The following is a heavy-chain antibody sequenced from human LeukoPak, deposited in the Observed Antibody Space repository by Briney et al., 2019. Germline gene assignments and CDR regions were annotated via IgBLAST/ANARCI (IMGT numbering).Heavy chain of an antibody. D-gene: IGHD6-19*01. Sequence: SVKVSCKASRGTFSSYAINWVRQAPGQGLGWMGGIIPIFGTSNYAQKFRGRVTITADESTSTAYMELSSLRSEDTAVYYCARVEAVAGTDFDYWGQGTLVTVSS. V-gene: IGHV1-69*13. CDR1: RGTFSSYA. CDR3: ARVEAVAGTDFDY. J-gene: IGHJ4*02. CDR2: IIPIFGTS.